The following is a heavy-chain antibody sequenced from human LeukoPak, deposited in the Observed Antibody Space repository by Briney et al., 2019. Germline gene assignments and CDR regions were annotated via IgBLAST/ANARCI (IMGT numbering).Heavy chain of an antibody. D-gene: IGHD2-2*01. J-gene: IGHJ4*02. CDR3: VKGLVVIPGAPSYFDY. CDR2: ISGSGGSI. Sequence: KTGGSLRLSCAASGLPFSSYAMSWVRQAPGKGQEWISAISGSGGSIEYADSVKGRFTISRDNSKNTLYLQMNSLRAEDTAVYYCVKGLVVIPGAPSYFDYWGQGTLVTVSS. V-gene: IGHV3-23*01. CDR1: GLPFSSYA.